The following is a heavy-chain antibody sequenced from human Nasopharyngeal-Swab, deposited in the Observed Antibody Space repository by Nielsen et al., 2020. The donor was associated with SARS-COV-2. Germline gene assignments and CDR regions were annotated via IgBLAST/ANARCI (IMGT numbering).Heavy chain of an antibody. V-gene: IGHV3-48*04. CDR3: ARGSGSYYNEEYYMDV. CDR1: GFTFSSYS. J-gene: IGHJ6*03. Sequence: GESLKISCAASGFTFSSYSMNWVRQAPGKGPEWVSYISSSSSTIYYADSVKGRFTISRDNAKNSLYLQMNSLRAEDTAVYYCARGSGSYYNEEYYMDVWGKGTTVTVSS. CDR2: ISSSSSTI. D-gene: IGHD3-10*01.